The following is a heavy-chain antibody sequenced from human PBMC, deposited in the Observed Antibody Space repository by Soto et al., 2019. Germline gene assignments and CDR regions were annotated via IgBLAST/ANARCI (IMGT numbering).Heavy chain of an antibody. Sequence: GGSLRLSCAASGFTFSNAWMNWVRQAPGKGLEWVGRIKSKTDGGATDYAAPVKGRFTISRDDSENTLYLHMSSLKTEDTAVYYCSTVYERGSSSWYRFDYWGLGTLVTVSS. CDR1: GFTFSNAW. CDR2: IKSKTDGGAT. D-gene: IGHD6-13*01. V-gene: IGHV3-15*07. CDR3: STVYERGSSSWYRFDY. J-gene: IGHJ4*02.